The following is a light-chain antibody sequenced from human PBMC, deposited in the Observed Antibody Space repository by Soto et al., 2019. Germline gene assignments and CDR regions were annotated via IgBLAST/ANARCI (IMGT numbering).Light chain of an antibody. V-gene: IGLV1-44*01. J-gene: IGLJ3*02. CDR2: SNN. CDR3: STWDDSLNGVV. CDR1: TSNIGSNT. Sequence: SVLTQPPSASGTPGQRVTLSCSGSTSNIGSNTVNWYQQLPRTAPKLLIYSNNERPSGVPDRFSGSKSGTSASLATSGLQSEDEADYYCSTWDDSLNGVVFGGGTKLTVL.